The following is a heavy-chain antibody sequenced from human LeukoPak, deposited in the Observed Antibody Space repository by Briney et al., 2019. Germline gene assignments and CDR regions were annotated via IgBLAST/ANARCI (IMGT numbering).Heavy chain of an antibody. D-gene: IGHD6-19*01. Sequence: PSETLSLTCAVYGGSFSGYYWSWIRQPPGKGLEWIGEINHSGSTNYNPSLKSRVTISVDTSKNQFSLKLSSVTAADTAVYYCASRLIAVAGTRDDYWGQGTLVTVSS. J-gene: IGHJ4*02. CDR1: GGSFSGYY. V-gene: IGHV4-34*01. CDR3: ASRLIAVAGTRDDY. CDR2: INHSGST.